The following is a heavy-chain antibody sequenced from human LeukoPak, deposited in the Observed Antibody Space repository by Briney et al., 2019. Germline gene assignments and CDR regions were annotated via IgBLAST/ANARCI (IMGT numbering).Heavy chain of an antibody. CDR3: AKDGTSYYYIYY. CDR2: IRYDGSNT. D-gene: IGHD2/OR15-2a*01. Sequence: GGSLRLSCAASGFTFDEYGMSWVRQAPGKGLEGLAFIRYDGSNTYYADSVKGRFTVSRDDSKNTLYLQMNSLRGDDTAVYYCAKDGTSYYYIYYWGQGTLVTVSS. CDR1: GFTFDEYG. V-gene: IGHV3-30*02. J-gene: IGHJ4*02.